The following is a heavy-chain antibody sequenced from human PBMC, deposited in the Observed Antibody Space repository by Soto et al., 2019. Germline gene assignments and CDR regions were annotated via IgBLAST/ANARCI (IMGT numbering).Heavy chain of an antibody. CDR1: GFTFDDYA. CDR2: LSWNSGNI. V-gene: IGHV3-9*01. CDR3: AKGTAAIREPWFDP. D-gene: IGHD2-2*01. J-gene: IGHJ5*02. Sequence: GGSLRLSCAASGFTFDDYAMHWVRQAPGKGLEWVSGLSWNSGNIDYADSVKGRFTISRDNAKNSLYLQMNSLRAEDTALYYCAKGTAAIREPWFDPWGQGTLVTVSS.